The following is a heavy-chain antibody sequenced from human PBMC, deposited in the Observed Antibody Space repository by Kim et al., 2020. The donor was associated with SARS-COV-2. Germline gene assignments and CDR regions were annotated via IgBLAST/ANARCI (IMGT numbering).Heavy chain of an antibody. CDR1: GFTFSSYA. D-gene: IGHD6-19*01. Sequence: GGSLRLSCAASGFTFSSYAMSWVRQAPGKGLEWVSAISGSGGSTYYADSVKGRFTISRDNSKNTLYLQMNSLRAEDTAVYFCAKDRGSSGWFDYWGQGTPVTVSS. CDR3: AKDRGSSGWFDY. CDR2: ISGSGGST. J-gene: IGHJ4*02. V-gene: IGHV3-23*01.